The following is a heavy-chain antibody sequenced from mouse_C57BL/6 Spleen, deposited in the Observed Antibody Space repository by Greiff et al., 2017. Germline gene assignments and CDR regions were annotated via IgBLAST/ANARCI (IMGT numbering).Heavy chain of an antibody. CDR2: IDPSDSAT. CDR1: GYTFTSYW. J-gene: IGHJ4*01. V-gene: IGHV1-52*01. D-gene: IGHD1-1*01. CDR3: ASGSRRDYYAMDY. Sequence: QVQLQQPGAELVRPGSSVKLSCKASGYTFTSYWMHWVKQRPIQGLEWIGNIDPSDSATHYNQKFKDKATLTVDKSSSTAYMQLSSLTSEDSAVYYCASGSRRDYYAMDYWGQGTSVTVSS.